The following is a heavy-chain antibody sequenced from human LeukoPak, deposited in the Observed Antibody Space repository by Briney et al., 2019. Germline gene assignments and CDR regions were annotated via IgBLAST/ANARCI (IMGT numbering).Heavy chain of an antibody. Sequence: GGSLRLSCAASGFTVNNNYMSWVRQAPGKGLEWVSIIYSGGSTYYADSVKGRFTISRDNSKNTLYLQMNSLRAEDTAVYYCARSGLWYSSGWFDYWGQGTLVTASS. D-gene: IGHD6-19*01. CDR2: IYSGGST. CDR1: GFTVNNNY. CDR3: ARSGLWYSSGWFDY. V-gene: IGHV3-53*01. J-gene: IGHJ4*02.